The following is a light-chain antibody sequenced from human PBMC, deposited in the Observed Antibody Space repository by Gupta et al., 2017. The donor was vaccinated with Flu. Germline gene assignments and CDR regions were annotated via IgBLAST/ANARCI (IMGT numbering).Light chain of an antibody. Sequence: EIVMTQSPAALSVSPGERAILSCRASQSVGSKLAWYQQKPGQAPRFLIYGASIRATGIPARFSGSGSGTEFTLTISSLQAEDIAVYYCQQYHKWPPATFGNGTKVK. J-gene: IGKJ1*01. CDR2: GAS. V-gene: IGKV3-15*01. CDR1: QSVGSK. CDR3: QQYHKWPPAT.